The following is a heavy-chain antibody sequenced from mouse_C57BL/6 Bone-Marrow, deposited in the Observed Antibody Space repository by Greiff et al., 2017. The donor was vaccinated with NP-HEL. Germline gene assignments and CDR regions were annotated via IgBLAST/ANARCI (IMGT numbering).Heavy chain of an antibody. D-gene: IGHD1-1*01. Sequence: QVQLQQSGAELVKPGASVKLSCKASGYTFTEYTIHWVKQRSGQGLEWIGWFYPGSGSIKYNEKFKDKATLTADKSSSTVYMELSRLTSEDSAVYFCARHEYYYGSSYERKPWFAYWGQGTLVTVSA. CDR2: FYPGSGSI. CDR3: ARHEYYYGSSYERKPWFAY. J-gene: IGHJ3*01. CDR1: GYTFTEYT. V-gene: IGHV1-62-2*01.